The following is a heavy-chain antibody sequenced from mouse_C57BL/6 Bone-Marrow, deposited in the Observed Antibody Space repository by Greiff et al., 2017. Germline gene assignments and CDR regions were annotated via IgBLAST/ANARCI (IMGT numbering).Heavy chain of an antibody. J-gene: IGHJ3*01. CDR1: GFNIKDDY. D-gene: IGHD1-1*01. Sequence: VQLQQSGAELVRPGASVKLSCTASGFNIKDDYMHWVKQRPEQGLEWIGWIDPENGDTEYASKFQGKATITADTSSNTAYLQLSSLTSEDTAVYYCAARDYYGSSAWFAYWGQGTLVTVSA. CDR2: IDPENGDT. V-gene: IGHV14-4*01. CDR3: AARDYYGSSAWFAY.